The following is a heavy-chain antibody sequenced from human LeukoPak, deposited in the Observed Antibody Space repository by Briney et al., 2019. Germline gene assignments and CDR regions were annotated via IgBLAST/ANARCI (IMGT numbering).Heavy chain of an antibody. CDR3: ARDFSDGYNDRSFDY. Sequence: PSETLSLTCTVSGGSISSYYWSWIRQPPGKGLEWIGYIYYSGSINYNPSLKSRVTISVDTSKNQFSLKLSSVTAADTAVYYCARDFSDGYNDRSFDYWGQGTLVTVSS. V-gene: IGHV4-59*01. D-gene: IGHD5-24*01. CDR1: GGSISSYY. CDR2: IYYSGSI. J-gene: IGHJ4*02.